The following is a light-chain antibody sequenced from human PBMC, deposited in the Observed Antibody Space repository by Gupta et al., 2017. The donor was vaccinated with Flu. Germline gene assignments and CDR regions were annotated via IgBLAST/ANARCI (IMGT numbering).Light chain of an antibody. Sequence: SSELTQDPAVSVALGQTVRITCNGDSLRTSYASWYQQKPGQAPVLVIYAKNIRPSGIPDRFSGSSSGNTASLTITGAQAEDEADYYCNSRDSTDNHQAVFGGGTKLTVL. CDR1: SLRTSY. CDR3: NSRDSTDNHQAV. V-gene: IGLV3-19*01. J-gene: IGLJ2*01. CDR2: AKN.